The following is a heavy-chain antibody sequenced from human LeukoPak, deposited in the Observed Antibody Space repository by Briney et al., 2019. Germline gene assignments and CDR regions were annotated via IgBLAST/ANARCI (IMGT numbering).Heavy chain of an antibody. Sequence: GGSLRLSCAASGFTFSSYEMNWVRQAPGKGLEWVSYISSSGSTIYYADSAKGRFTISRDNAKNSLYLQMNSLRAEDTAVYYCAREGFYVWGSSRYTGVGRRAYWGQGTLVTVSS. D-gene: IGHD3-16*02. J-gene: IGHJ4*02. V-gene: IGHV3-48*03. CDR2: ISSSGSTI. CDR3: AREGFYVWGSSRYTGVGRRAY. CDR1: GFTFSSYE.